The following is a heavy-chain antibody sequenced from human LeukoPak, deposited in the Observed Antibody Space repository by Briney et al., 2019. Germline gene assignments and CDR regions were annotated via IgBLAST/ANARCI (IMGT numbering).Heavy chain of an antibody. CDR1: GGSITSSSYY. J-gene: IGHJ4*02. CDR2: IYYTGGT. CDR3: ARVVVVLSPYYFDY. V-gene: IGHV4-39*01. D-gene: IGHD2-21*01. Sequence: PSETLSLTCSVSGGSITSSSYYWGWIRQPPEKGLEWIGSIYYTGGTNYSPSLKRRVTISVDTSKNQFSLKLSSVTAADTAIYCCARVVVVLSPYYFDYWGPGILVTVSS.